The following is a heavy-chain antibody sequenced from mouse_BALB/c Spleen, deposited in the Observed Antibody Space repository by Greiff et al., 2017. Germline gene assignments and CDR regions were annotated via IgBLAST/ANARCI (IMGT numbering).Heavy chain of an antibody. J-gene: IGHJ4*01. D-gene: IGHD1-1*01. Sequence: VQLQQSGPELVKPGASVKISCKTSGYTFTEYTMHWVKQSHGKSLEWIGGINPNNGGTSYNQKFKGKATLTVDKSSSTAYMELRSLTSEDSAVYYCARDGPIYYYGSSSYYAMDYWGQGTSVTVSS. CDR3: ARDGPIYYYGSSSYYAMDY. V-gene: IGHV1-18*01. CDR2: INPNNGGT. CDR1: GYTFTEYT.